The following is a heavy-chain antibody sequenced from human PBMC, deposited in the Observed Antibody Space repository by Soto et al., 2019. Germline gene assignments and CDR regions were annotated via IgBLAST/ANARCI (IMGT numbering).Heavy chain of an antibody. CDR3: AKNEPVAANYFDS. V-gene: IGHV3-23*01. CDR1: GFSISSYG. D-gene: IGHD2-2*01. Sequence: SGGSLRLSCVATGFSISSYGMTWVRQVPGRGLEWVSTISGSGFSTYYAESVKGQFTIARDTSKNVLYLQMNSLRVEDTAVYFCAKNEPVAANYFDSWGQGTLVTVSS. CDR2: ISGSGFST. J-gene: IGHJ4*02.